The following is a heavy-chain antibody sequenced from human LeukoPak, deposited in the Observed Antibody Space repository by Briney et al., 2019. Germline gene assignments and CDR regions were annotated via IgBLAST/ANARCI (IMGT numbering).Heavy chain of an antibody. CDR2: IIPIFGTA. D-gene: IGHD6-13*01. Sequence: SVKVSCKASGGTFSSYAISWVRQAPGQGLEWMGGIIPIFGTANYAQKFQGRVTITTDESTSTAYMELSSLRSEDTAVYYCARGGSGSSWYGFYYYYMDVWGKGTTVTVSS. CDR1: GGTFSSYA. J-gene: IGHJ6*03. CDR3: ARGGSGSSWYGFYYYYMDV. V-gene: IGHV1-69*05.